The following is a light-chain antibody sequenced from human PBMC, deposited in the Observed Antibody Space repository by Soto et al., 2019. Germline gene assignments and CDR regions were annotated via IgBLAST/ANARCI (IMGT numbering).Light chain of an antibody. CDR1: SNDIGNYNY. CDR2: EVS. V-gene: IGLV2-8*01. Sequence: QSVLTQPPSASGSPGQSVTISCTGTSNDIGNYNYVSWYQQHPGKAPKFIIYEVSKRPSGAPDRFSGSKSGDTASLTVSGLQPEDEADYYCSSYAGSNKLVFGGGTKLTVL. CDR3: SSYAGSNKLV. J-gene: IGLJ3*02.